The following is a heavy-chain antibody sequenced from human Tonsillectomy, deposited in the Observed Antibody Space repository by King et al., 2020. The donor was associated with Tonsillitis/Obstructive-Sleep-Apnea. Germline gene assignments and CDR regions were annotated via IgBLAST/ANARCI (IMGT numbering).Heavy chain of an antibody. Sequence: VQLVESGGGVVRPGGSLRLSCAASGFTFDDYGMSWVRQAPGKGLEWVSGINWNGGSTGYADSVKGRFTISRDNAKNSLYLQMNSLRAEDTALYYCAREGYDCWRGYQTGGPLDYWGQGTLVTVSS. CDR1: GFTFDDYG. CDR2: INWNGGST. J-gene: IGHJ4*02. V-gene: IGHV3-20*04. CDR3: AREGYDCWRGYQTGGPLDY. D-gene: IGHD3-3*01.